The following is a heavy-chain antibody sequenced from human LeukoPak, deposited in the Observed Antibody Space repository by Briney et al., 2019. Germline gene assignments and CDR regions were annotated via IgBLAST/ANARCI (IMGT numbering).Heavy chain of an antibody. Sequence: GEALKISCKSSGYDFAGYWICCVRHMPGKGLEWRGTLYPGDSNTNYTPSFQGPVSIPPDKTPSTPYLLWGTLRASDTPTYYSAIQAGATQITHFDDCGQGTLVTVSS. CDR1: GYDFAGYW. CDR3: AIQAGATQITHFDD. J-gene: IGHJ4*01. V-gene: IGHV5-51*01. CDR2: LYPGDSNT. D-gene: IGHD1-26*01.